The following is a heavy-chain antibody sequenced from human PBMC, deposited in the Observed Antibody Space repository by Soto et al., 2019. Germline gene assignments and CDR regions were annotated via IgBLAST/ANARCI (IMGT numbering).Heavy chain of an antibody. CDR3: ARDSPNYYDSSGYVN. V-gene: IGHV3-30*03. J-gene: IGHJ4*02. CDR1: GFTLSYHG. Sequence: GGSLRLSCAASGFTLSYHGMHWVRQAPGKGLEWVAVISYDGSHKASADSVKGRFAISRDNSKNTLFLQMNSLRAEDTALYYCARDSPNYYDSSGYVNWGQGTLVTVSS. D-gene: IGHD3-22*01. CDR2: ISYDGSHK.